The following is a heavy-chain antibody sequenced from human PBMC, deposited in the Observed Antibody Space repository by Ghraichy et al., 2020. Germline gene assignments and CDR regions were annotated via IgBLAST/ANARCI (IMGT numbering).Heavy chain of an antibody. Sequence: GGSLRLSCAASGFTFSSYAMSWVRQAPGKGLEWVSAISGSGGSTYYADSVKGRFTISRDNSKNTLYLQMNSLRAEDTAVYYCAKDGTRAVAGIGTAFDYWGQGTLVTVSS. J-gene: IGHJ4*02. V-gene: IGHV3-23*01. CDR3: AKDGTRAVAGIGTAFDY. D-gene: IGHD6-19*01. CDR2: ISGSGGST. CDR1: GFTFSSYA.